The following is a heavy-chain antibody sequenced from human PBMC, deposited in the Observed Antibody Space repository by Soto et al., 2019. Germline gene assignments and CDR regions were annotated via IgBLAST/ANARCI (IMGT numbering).Heavy chain of an antibody. J-gene: IGHJ5*02. V-gene: IGHV4-39*01. CDR1: GGSISSSSYY. D-gene: IGHD3-3*01. CDR2: IYYSGST. Sequence: SETLSLTCTVSGGSISSSSYYWGWIRQPPGKGLEWIGSIYYSGSTYYNPSLKNRVTISVDTSKNQYSLKLSSVTAADTAVYYCARRIYDFWSGAGWFDPWGQGTLVTVSS. CDR3: ARRIYDFWSGAGWFDP.